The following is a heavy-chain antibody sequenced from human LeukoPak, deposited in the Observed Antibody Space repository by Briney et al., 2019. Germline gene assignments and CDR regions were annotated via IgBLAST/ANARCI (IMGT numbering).Heavy chain of an antibody. Sequence: PGGSLRLSCSASGFTFSGYAMHWVRQAPGKGLEDVSSIPGTGDSTYYADSVKGRFTISRDNSKNTLYLQMSSLKPEDTAVYYCVTRPLGYCSGGSCSGPDYWGQGTLVTVSS. V-gene: IGHV3-64D*09. CDR3: VTRPLGYCSGGSCSGPDY. D-gene: IGHD2-15*01. CDR1: GFTFSGYA. J-gene: IGHJ4*02. CDR2: IPGTGDST.